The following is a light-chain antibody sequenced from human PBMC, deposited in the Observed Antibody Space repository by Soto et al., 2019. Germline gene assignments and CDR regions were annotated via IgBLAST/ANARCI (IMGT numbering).Light chain of an antibody. CDR3: QPYNNWPLT. CDR2: DTS. J-gene: IGKJ4*01. CDR1: PGIGDT. Sequence: PGERVTLSCRANPGIGDTLAWYKHKPGQTHRLLIYDTSTRATGVQARFSGSRYGPEFTLTINSLQSEDFAIYYCQPYNNWPLTFGGGTKV. V-gene: IGKV3-15*01.